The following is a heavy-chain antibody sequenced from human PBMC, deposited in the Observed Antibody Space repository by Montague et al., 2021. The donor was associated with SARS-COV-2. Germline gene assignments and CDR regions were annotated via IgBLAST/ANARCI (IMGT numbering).Heavy chain of an antibody. CDR3: ARAPYYGPGKPYQFDY. Sequence: SETLSLTCTVSGYSINSNYYWGWIRQPPGKGLELIGCSYHSGTTRXHPSLKSRVTISLDTSNNHFSLKVTSVTAADTAVYYCARAPYYGPGKPYQFDYWGRGTLVTVSS. CDR2: SYHSGTT. J-gene: IGHJ4*02. V-gene: IGHV4-38-2*02. D-gene: IGHD3-10*01. CDR1: GYSINSNYY.